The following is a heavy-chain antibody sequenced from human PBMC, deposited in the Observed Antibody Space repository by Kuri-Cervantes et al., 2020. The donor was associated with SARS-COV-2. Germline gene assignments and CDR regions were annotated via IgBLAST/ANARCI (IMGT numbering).Heavy chain of an antibody. CDR2: INPNSGGT. CDR1: GYTFTGYY. V-gene: IGHV1-2*04. Sequence: ASVKVSCKASGYTFTGYYMHWVRQAPGQGLEWMGWINPNSGGTNYAQKFQGWVTMTRDTSINTAYMELSRLRSDDTAVYYCARDRYYSKVYYGMDVWGQGTTVTVSS. CDR3: ARDRYYSKVYYGMDV. D-gene: IGHD4-11*01. J-gene: IGHJ6*02.